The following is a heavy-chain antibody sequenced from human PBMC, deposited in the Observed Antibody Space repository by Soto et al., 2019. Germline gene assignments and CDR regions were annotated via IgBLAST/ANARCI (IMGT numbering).Heavy chain of an antibody. J-gene: IGHJ5*02. CDR3: ARDQLEGNWFDP. D-gene: IGHD1-1*01. CDR1: GGSISSGGYA. Sequence: QLQLQESGSGLVKPSQTLSLTCTVSGGSISSGGYAWNWIRQAPGKGLEWIGYIYHSGYTLYNPSLKGRVTVSVDKSKNPFSLRLTSVTAADTAVYYCARDQLEGNWFDPWGQGTLVTVSS. CDR2: IYHSGYT. V-gene: IGHV4-30-2*01.